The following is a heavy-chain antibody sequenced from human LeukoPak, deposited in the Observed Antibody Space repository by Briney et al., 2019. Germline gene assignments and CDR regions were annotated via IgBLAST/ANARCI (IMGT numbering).Heavy chain of an antibody. Sequence: SETLSLTCTVSGGSISNYYWSWIRQPPGNGLEWIGYIKYSGSTNYNPSLKSRLTIRVDTTKNHFSLKLSSVTAADTAVYYCARENDDYVWGSYRSYYYYYRVVWGKGTTVTVSS. V-gene: IGHV4-59*01. D-gene: IGHD3-16*02. CDR2: IKYSGST. J-gene: IGHJ6*03. CDR1: GGSISNYY. CDR3: ARENDDYVWGSYRSYYYYYRVV.